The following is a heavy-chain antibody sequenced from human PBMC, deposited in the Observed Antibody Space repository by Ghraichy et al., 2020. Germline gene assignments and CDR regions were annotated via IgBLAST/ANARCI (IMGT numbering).Heavy chain of an antibody. CDR3: AREVGYPRGAWGY. V-gene: IGHV3-66*01. D-gene: IGHD1-26*01. CDR1: GFDVSGSY. Sequence: ETLSLTCAASGFDVSGSYMSWVRQAAGKGLEWVSVFCPGGTTYYAASVRGRFTISRDNSKSTVSLQLNSLRAEDTALYYCAREVGYPRGAWGYWGKGTLVAVSP. J-gene: IGHJ4*02. CDR2: FCPGGTT.